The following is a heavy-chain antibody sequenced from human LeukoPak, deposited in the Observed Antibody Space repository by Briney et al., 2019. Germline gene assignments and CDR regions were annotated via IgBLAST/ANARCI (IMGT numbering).Heavy chain of an antibody. J-gene: IGHJ4*02. Sequence: PGGSPRLSCAASGFTFSNYWMHWVRQAPGKGLEWVSRINPDGSSSNYADSVKGRLTMSRDNAKSMVYLQMDGLRAEDTAVFSCVGQAVSGDSGIAYWGRGVLVTVSS. CDR3: VGQAVSGDSGIAY. V-gene: IGHV3-74*01. D-gene: IGHD4-17*01. CDR1: GFTFSNYW. CDR2: INPDGSSS.